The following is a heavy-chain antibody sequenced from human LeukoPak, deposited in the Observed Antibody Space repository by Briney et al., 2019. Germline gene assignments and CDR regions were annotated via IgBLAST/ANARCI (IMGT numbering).Heavy chain of an antibody. CDR2: ISAYNGNT. J-gene: IGHJ4*02. V-gene: IGHV1-18*01. Sequence: GASVKVSCKASGYTFTSYGISWVRQAPGQGLEWMGWISAYNGNTNYAQKLQGRVTMTTDTSTSTAYMELRSLRSDDTAVYYCARESDYVWGSYRYTLVYFDYWGQGTLVTVSS. CDR1: GYTFTSYG. D-gene: IGHD3-16*02. CDR3: ARESDYVWGSYRYTLVYFDY.